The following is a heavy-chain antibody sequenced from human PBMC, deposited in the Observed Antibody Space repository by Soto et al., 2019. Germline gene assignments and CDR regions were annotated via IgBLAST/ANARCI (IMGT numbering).Heavy chain of an antibody. Sequence: PSETLSLTCTVSGGSISSGGYYWSWIRQHPGKGLEWIGYIYYSGSTYYNPSLKSRVTISVDTSKNQFSLKLSSVTAADTAVYYCARDPTTVVTPSERMDVCGQGTTVPGSS. J-gene: IGHJ6*02. CDR2: IYYSGST. D-gene: IGHD4-17*01. V-gene: IGHV4-31*03. CDR3: ARDPTTVVTPSERMDV. CDR1: GGSISSGGYY.